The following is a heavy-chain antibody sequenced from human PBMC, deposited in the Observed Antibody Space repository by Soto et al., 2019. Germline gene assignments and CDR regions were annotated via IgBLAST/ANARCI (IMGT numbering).Heavy chain of an antibody. CDR1: GGPISSGGYY. Sequence: SETLSLTCTVSGGPISSGGYYWSWIRQHPGKGLEWIGYIYYSGSTYYNPSLKSRVTISVDTSKNQFSLKLSSVTAADTAVYYCAGDPRYNRNDAEGALDAFDIWGQGTMVTVSS. J-gene: IGHJ3*02. CDR2: IYYSGST. V-gene: IGHV4-31*03. CDR3: AGDPRYNRNDAEGALDAFDI. D-gene: IGHD1-1*01.